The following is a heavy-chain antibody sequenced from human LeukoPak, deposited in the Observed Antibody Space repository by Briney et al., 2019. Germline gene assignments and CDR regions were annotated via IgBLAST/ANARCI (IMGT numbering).Heavy chain of an antibody. CDR3: ARGRLSAFDI. CDR1: GDSVSSNSVA. Sequence: SQTLSLTCAISGDSVSSNSVAWNWIRQSPSRGLEWLGRTYYRSRWYNEYTLSVKSRVTINPDTSKNQFSLQLNSVTPEDTAVYYCARGRLSAFDIWGQGTMVTASS. J-gene: IGHJ3*02. V-gene: IGHV6-1*01. CDR2: TYYRSRWYN.